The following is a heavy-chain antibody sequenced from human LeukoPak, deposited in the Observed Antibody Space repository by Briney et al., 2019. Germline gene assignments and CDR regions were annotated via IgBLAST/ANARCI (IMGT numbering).Heavy chain of an antibody. CDR2: ISAYNGNT. CDR1: GYTFTSYG. Sequence: ASVKVSCKASGYTFTSYGISWVRQAPGQGLEWMGWISAYNGNTNYAQKLQGRVTMTTDTSTSTAYMELRSLRSDDMAVYYCARDSEELWFGELSTTDYYYYGMDVWGQGTTVTVSS. J-gene: IGHJ6*02. CDR3: ARDSEELWFGELSTTDYYYYGMDV. V-gene: IGHV1-18*03. D-gene: IGHD3-10*01.